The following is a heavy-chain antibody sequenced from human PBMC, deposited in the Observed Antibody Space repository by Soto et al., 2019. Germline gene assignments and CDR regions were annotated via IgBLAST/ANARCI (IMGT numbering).Heavy chain of an antibody. D-gene: IGHD1-26*01. V-gene: IGHV3-64D*06. Sequence: GGSLRLSCSASGFTFSIYAMHWVRDAPGKGLEYVSAISSNGGSTYYADSVKGRFTISRDNSKNTLYLQMSSLRAEDTAVYYCVRDGTLYYYYYGMDVWGQGTTVTVSS. CDR1: GFTFSIYA. CDR3: VRDGTLYYYYYGMDV. CDR2: ISSNGGST. J-gene: IGHJ6*02.